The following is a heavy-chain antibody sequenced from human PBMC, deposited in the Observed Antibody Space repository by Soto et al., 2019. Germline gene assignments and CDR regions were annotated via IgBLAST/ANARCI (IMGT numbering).Heavy chain of an antibody. CDR1: GGSFSGYY. V-gene: IGHV4-34*01. CDR3: ARESMVRGVILFDY. Sequence: SGTLSLSCALSGGSFSGYYWSWIRQPPGKGLEWSGEINHSGSTNYNPSLKSRVTISVDTSKNQFSLKLSSVTAADTAVYYCARESMVRGVILFDYWGQGTLVTVSS. J-gene: IGHJ4*02. CDR2: INHSGST. D-gene: IGHD3-10*01.